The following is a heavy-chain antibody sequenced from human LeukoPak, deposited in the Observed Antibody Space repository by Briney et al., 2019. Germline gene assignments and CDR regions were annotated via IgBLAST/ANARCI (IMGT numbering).Heavy chain of an antibody. Sequence: GRSLRLSCAASGFTFSGYAMHWVRQAPGKGLEWVAIIWYDGSYKYYADSVKGRFTISRDNSKNTVYLQMNSLISEDTAVYYCAKDHHTGGFESDYWGQGTLATVSS. CDR3: AKDHHTGGFESDY. V-gene: IGHV3-33*06. CDR1: GFTFSGYA. J-gene: IGHJ4*02. D-gene: IGHD5-18*01. CDR2: IWYDGSYK.